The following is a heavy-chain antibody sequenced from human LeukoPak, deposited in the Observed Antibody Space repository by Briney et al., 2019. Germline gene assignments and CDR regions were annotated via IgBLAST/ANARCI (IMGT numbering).Heavy chain of an antibody. CDR1: GFTFSDYY. J-gene: IGHJ4*02. CDR2: ISGSGGST. CDR3: AEGEPNEYYDILTGYYRDY. Sequence: PGGSLRLSCAASGFTFSDYYMSWIRQAPGKGLEWVSAISGSGGSTYYADSVKGRFTISRDNSKNTLYLQMNSLRAEDTAVYYCAEGEPNEYYDILTGYYRDYWGQGTLVTVSS. D-gene: IGHD3-9*01. V-gene: IGHV3-23*01.